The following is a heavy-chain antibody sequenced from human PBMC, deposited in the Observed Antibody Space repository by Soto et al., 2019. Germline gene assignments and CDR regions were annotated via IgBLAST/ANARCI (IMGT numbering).Heavy chain of an antibody. CDR2: IGGSSSSI. J-gene: IGHJ4*02. V-gene: IGHV3-48*01. CDR3: ARVITSSGWYEDY. CDR1: GFTFSSYS. D-gene: IGHD6-19*01. Sequence: EVQLVESGGGLVQPGGSLRLSCAASGFTFSSYSMHWVRQAPGKGLEWVSYIGGSSSSIYYADSAKGRFTISRDNAKNSLYLQMNSLRAEDTAVYYCARVITSSGWYEDYWGPGTLVTVSS.